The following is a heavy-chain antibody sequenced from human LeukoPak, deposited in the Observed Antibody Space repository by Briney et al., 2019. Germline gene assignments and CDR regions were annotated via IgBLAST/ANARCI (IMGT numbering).Heavy chain of an antibody. CDR3: ASPMVRGVPY. J-gene: IGHJ4*02. V-gene: IGHV3-30-3*01. D-gene: IGHD3-10*01. CDR2: ISYDGSNK. Sequence: GGSLRLSCAASGFTFSSYAMHWVRQAPGKGLEWVAVISYDGSNKYYADSVKGRFTISRDNSKNTLYLQMSSLRAEDTAVYYCASPMVRGVPYWGQGTLVTVSS. CDR1: GFTFSSYA.